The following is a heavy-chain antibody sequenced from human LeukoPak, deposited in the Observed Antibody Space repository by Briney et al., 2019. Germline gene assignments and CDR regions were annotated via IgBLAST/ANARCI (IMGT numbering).Heavy chain of an antibody. J-gene: IGHJ6*03. V-gene: IGHV1-69*05. CDR3: ARGHGYDFWSGPVPFYYYYYMDV. Sequence: SVKVSCKASGGTFSSYAISWVRQAPGQGLEWMGRIIPIFGTANYAQKFQGRVTITTDESTSTAYMELSSLRSEDTAVYYCARGHGYDFWSGPVPFYYYYYMDVWGKGTTVAVSS. CDR2: IIPIFGTA. CDR1: GGTFSSYA. D-gene: IGHD3-3*01.